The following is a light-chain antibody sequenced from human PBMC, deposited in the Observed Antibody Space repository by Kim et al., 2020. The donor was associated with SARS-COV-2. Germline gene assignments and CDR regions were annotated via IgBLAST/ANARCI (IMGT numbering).Light chain of an antibody. V-gene: IGKV3-20*01. CDR3: QQYGNSPWT. J-gene: IGKJ1*01. CDR1: QSVSSTY. Sequence: SPGERATLSCRASQSVSSTYLAWYQQKPGQAPRLLIYGASSRATGIPDRFSGSGSGTDFSFTISRLEPEDFAVYYCQQYGNSPWTFGQGTKVDIK. CDR2: GAS.